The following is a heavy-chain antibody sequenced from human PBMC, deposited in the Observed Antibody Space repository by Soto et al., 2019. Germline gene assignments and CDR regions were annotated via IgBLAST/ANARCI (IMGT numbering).Heavy chain of an antibody. CDR3: TGDRNNRVWYKY. Sequence: QVQLQESGPGLMKPSETLSLTCTVSGGPISSYHWSWIRQTPGKGLEWIGYIHYSGSTNYNPSLRSRVTISRVTSRNQFPLRLSSVTAADTAVYYCTGDRNNRVWYKYWGQGAVVTVSS. V-gene: IGHV4-59*01. CDR1: GGPISSYH. J-gene: IGHJ4*02. D-gene: IGHD6-19*01. CDR2: IHYSGST.